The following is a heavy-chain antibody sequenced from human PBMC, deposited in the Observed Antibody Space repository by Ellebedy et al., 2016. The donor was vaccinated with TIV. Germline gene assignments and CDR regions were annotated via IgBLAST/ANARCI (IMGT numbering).Heavy chain of an antibody. CDR2: IYHSGSS. D-gene: IGHD3-22*01. Sequence: SETLSLTCAVSRGSISSDNWWSWVRQPPGKGLEWIGEIYHSGSSTYTPSLKGRVTISVDKSKNQFSLNLSSVTAADTAVYYCARSPGYYYDSSGYYGGYWGQGTLVTVSS. CDR3: ARSPGYYYDSSGYYGGY. V-gene: IGHV4-4*02. CDR1: RGSISSDNW. J-gene: IGHJ4*02.